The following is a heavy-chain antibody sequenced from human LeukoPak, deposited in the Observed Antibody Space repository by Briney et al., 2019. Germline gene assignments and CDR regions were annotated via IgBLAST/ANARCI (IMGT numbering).Heavy chain of an antibody. CDR2: INPSGGRT. J-gene: IGHJ4*02. V-gene: IGHV1-46*01. CDR3: RREGEYDVRKPGGDY. CDR1: GYTFTSYY. D-gene: IGHD3-10*01. Sequence: ASVKVSCKASGYTFTSYYIDWVRQAPGQGLEWMGIINPSGGRTTYEKKFQGRVTMTRDTSTSTVYMEMSGLRSEDTAVYYCRREGEYDVRKPGGDYWGQGTLVTVYS.